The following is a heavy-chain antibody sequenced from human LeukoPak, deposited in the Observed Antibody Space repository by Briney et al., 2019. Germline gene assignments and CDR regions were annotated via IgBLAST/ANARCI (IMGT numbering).Heavy chain of an antibody. D-gene: IGHD5-18*01. CDR1: GFTFTNFA. V-gene: IGHV3-23*01. J-gene: IGHJ4*02. CDR2: IFGSGGSP. Sequence: PGGSLRLSCAASGFTFTNFAMNWVRQAPRKGLEWVAGIFGSGGSPHYADPVKGRFTISRDNSRNTVYLQINSLRAEDTAVYHCGKTTVGYSSGQKPAWPVDYWGQGTLVTVSS. CDR3: GKTTVGYSSGQKPAWPVDY.